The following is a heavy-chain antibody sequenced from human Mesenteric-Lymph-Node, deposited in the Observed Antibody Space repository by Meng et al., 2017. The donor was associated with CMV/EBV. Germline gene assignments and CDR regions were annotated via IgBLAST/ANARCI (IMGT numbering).Heavy chain of an antibody. CDR1: GFTFNTYE. D-gene: IGHD2-2*01. CDR3: ARRYCSTTSCLIDY. V-gene: IGHV3-48*03. J-gene: IGHJ4*02. Sequence: GGSLRLSCAASGFTFNTYEMNWVRQAPGKELEWVSHISTSGKTIYYADSVKGRFTISRDNAENSLYLQMNSLRAEDTAVYYCARRYCSTTSCLIDYWGRGTLVTVSS. CDR2: ISTSGKTI.